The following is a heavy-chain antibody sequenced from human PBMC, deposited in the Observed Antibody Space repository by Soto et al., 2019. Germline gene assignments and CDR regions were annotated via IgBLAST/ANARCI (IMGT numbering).Heavy chain of an antibody. CDR2: ISYDGSNK. V-gene: IGHV3-30-3*01. Sequence: QVQLVESGGGVVQPGRSLRLSCAASGFTFSSHAVHWVRQAPGKGLEWVSLISYDGSNKYYTDSVKGRFTISRDNSKNTLYLQMNSLRTDDTAVYYCARPSQPGSYSGIDYWGQGTLVTVSS. J-gene: IGHJ4*02. CDR3: ARPSQPGSYSGIDY. D-gene: IGHD1-26*01. CDR1: GFTFSSHA.